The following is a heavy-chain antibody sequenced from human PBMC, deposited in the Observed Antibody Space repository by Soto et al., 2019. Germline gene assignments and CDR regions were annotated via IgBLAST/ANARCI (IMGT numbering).Heavy chain of an antibody. CDR3: ARVGYYYDSSGYYHDAFDI. J-gene: IGHJ3*02. CDR2: ISYDGSNK. CDR1: GFTFSSYA. Sequence: GGSLRLSCAASGFTFSSYAMHWVRQAPGKGLEWVAVISYDGSNKYYADSVKGRFTISRDNSKNTLYLQMNSLRAEDTAVYYCARVGYYYDSSGYYHDAFDIWGQGTMVTVSS. D-gene: IGHD3-22*01. V-gene: IGHV3-30-3*01.